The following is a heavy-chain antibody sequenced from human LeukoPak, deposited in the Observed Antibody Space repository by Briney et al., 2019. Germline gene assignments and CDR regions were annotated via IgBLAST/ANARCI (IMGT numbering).Heavy chain of an antibody. CDR2: MSYDGSNK. CDR3: AELGITMIGGV. V-gene: IGHV3-30*18. CDR1: GFTFSTYG. Sequence: PGGSLRLSCAASGFTFSTYGMHWVRQAPGKGLEWVALMSYDGSNKYYADSVRGRFTISRDNSKNTLYLQMNSLRAEDTAVYYCAELGITMIGGVWGKGTTVTISS. J-gene: IGHJ6*04. D-gene: IGHD3-10*02.